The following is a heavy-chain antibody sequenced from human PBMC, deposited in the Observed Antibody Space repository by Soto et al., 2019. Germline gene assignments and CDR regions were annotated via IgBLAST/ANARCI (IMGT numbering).Heavy chain of an antibody. CDR3: VRRSPEDAFDI. CDR2: IYEGGNT. V-gene: IGHV4-30-2*01. CDR1: GGSIISGGYS. Sequence: QLQLQESGSGLVKPSQTLSLTCAVSGGSIISGGYSWGWFRQPPGKGLQWIGHIYEGGNTYYTPSLESRVAISTDKSKNQCSLRLSSVTAADTAVYYCVRRSPEDAFDIWDQGTMVTVSP. J-gene: IGHJ3*02.